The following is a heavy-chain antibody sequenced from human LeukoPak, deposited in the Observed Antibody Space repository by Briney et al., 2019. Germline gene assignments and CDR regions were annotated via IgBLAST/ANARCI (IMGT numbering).Heavy chain of an antibody. V-gene: IGHV3-30*02. CDR3: AKDGMVGATTGLFYFDY. J-gene: IGHJ4*02. CDR1: GFTFSRYG. CDR2: IRYDGNNK. D-gene: IGHD1-26*01. Sequence: GGSLRLSCAASGFTFSRYGMLWVRQAPGRGLDGVAFIRYDGNNKYYADSVKGRFTISRDNSKNTLYLQMNSLRVEDTAVYYCAKDGMVGATTGLFYFDYWGQGILVTVSS.